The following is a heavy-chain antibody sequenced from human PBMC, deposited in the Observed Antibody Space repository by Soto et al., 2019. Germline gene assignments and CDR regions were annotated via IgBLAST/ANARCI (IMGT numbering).Heavy chain of an antibody. D-gene: IGHD4-17*01. CDR1: GGSFSGYY. CDR2: INHSGST. CDR3: ARGATTVTN. V-gene: IGHV4-34*01. J-gene: IGHJ4*02. Sequence: SETLSLTCAVYGGSFSGYYWSWIRQPPGKGLEWIGEINHSGSTNYNPSLKSRVTISVDTSKNQFSLKLSSMTAADTAVYYCARGATTVTNWGQGTLVTVSS.